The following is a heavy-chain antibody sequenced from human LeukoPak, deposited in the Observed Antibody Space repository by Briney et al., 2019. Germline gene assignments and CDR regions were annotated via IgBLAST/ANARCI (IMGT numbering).Heavy chain of an antibody. CDR2: IKPDGSDK. Sequence: PGGSLRLSCVGSGFSFRSHWVNWVRQSPGKGLEWVANIKPDGSDKCYVDSARGRFTVSRDNAKNSAFLQMNSLRAEDTAIYYCATISAQTFDIWGQGTLVSVSS. V-gene: IGHV3-7*01. CDR1: GFSFRSHW. CDR3: ATISAQTFDI. D-gene: IGHD5-24*01. J-gene: IGHJ3*02.